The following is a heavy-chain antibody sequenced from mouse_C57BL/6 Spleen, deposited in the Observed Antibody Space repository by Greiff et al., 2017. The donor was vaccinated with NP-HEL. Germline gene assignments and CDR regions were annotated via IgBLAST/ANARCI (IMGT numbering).Heavy chain of an antibody. CDR3: TRAFDV. V-gene: IGHV1-15*01. CDR2: IDPETGGT. J-gene: IGHJ1*03. CDR1: GYTFTDYE. Sequence: VKLQQSGAELVRPGASVTLSCKASGYTFTDYEMHWVKQTPVHGLEWIGAIDPETGGTAYNQKFKGKAILTADKSSSTAYMELRSLTSEDSAVYYCTRAFDVWGTGTTVTVSS.